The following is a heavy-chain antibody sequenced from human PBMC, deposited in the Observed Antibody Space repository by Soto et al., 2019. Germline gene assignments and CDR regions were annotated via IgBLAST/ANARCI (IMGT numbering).Heavy chain of an antibody. CDR3: ARHDPLGEYAYY. V-gene: IGHV4-59*08. CDR2: IYCSGST. D-gene: IGHD4-17*01. J-gene: IGHJ4*02. Sequence: TLSLTCTVSGGSISSYYWSWIRQPPGKGLEWIGYIYCSGSTNYNPSLKSRVTISVDTSKNQFSLKLSYVTAADTAVYYCARHDPLGEYAYYWGQGTLVTVSS. CDR1: GGSISSYY.